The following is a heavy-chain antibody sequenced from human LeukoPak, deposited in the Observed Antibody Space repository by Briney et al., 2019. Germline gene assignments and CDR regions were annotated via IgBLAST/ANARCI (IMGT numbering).Heavy chain of an antibody. Sequence: SETLSLTCTVSGYSISSGYYWGWIRQPPGKGLEWIGSIYHSGSAYYNPSLKSRVTISVDTSKNQFSLKLSSVTAADTAVYYCARDELRAAAGYMDVWGKGTTVTISS. D-gene: IGHD6-13*01. CDR2: IYHSGSA. CDR1: GYSISSGYY. CDR3: ARDELRAAAGYMDV. J-gene: IGHJ6*03. V-gene: IGHV4-38-2*02.